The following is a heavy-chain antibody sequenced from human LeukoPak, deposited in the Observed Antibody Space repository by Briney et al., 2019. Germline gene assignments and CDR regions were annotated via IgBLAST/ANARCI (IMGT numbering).Heavy chain of an antibody. CDR1: GFTFSSYE. V-gene: IGHV3-48*03. CDR3: AMYYDYVWGSSYAFDI. CDR2: ISSSGSTI. D-gene: IGHD3-16*01. J-gene: IGHJ3*02. Sequence: GGSLRLSCAASGFTFSSYEMNWVRQAPGKGLEWVSYISSSGSTIYYADSVKGRFTISRDNAKNSLYLQTNSLRAEDTAVYYCAMYYDYVWGSSYAFDIWGQGTMVTVSS.